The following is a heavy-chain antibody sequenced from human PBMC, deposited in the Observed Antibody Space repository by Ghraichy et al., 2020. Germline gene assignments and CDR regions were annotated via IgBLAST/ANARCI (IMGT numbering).Heavy chain of an antibody. V-gene: IGHV3-30-3*01. CDR1: GFIFSSYA. J-gene: IGHJ5*02. Sequence: GGSLRLSCAASGFIFSSYAMHWVRQAPGKGLEWVAGISFDETNQVYADSVKGRFTISRDNSKKMVYLQMNSLRTEDTAVYYCARDSTSTGWFDPWGQGTLVTVSS. CDR3: ARDSTSTGWFDP. D-gene: IGHD2/OR15-2a*01. CDR2: ISFDETNQ.